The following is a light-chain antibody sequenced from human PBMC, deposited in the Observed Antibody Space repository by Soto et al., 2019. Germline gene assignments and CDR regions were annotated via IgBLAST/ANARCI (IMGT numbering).Light chain of an antibody. CDR3: QQYDKSAPLS. CDR1: QSVRSSY. J-gene: IGKJ4*01. Sequence: EIVLTQSPATLSLSPGDRATLSCGASQSVRSSYVAWYQQQARLAPRLLLYDGSSRAGAIPESCSGSGSGTEVTLRTSRLQAADFAVDYCQQYDKSAPLSFGGGTKVEMK. CDR2: DGS. V-gene: IGKV3D-20*01.